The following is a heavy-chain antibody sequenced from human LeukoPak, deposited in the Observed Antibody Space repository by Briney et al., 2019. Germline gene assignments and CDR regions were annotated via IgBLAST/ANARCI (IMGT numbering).Heavy chain of an antibody. V-gene: IGHV4-4*07. D-gene: IGHD1-26*01. CDR2: IYTTGTT. CDR1: SGSINSYY. J-gene: IGHJ4*02. CDR3: GRQGYTASYYLLDY. Sequence: SETLSLACTVSSGSINSYYWGWVRQPPGKGLEWIGRIYTTGTTQYNPSLQSRVTMSVDTSTKQFSLNLRSMTAADTAVYYCGRQGYTASYYLLDYWSQGTLVAVS.